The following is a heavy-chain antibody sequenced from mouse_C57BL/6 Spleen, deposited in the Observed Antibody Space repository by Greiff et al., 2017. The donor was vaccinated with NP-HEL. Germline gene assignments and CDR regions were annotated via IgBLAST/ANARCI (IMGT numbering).Heavy chain of an antibody. CDR1: GYTFTTYW. J-gene: IGHJ2*01. CDR2: INPSTGYT. CDR3: ATRGGNTFDF. Sequence: VQLQQSGAELAKPGASVKMSCKASGYTFTTYWMHWVKQRPGQGLEWIGYINPSTGYTEYNQKFKDKATLTADKSSSTAYMQLSSLTSEDSAVYYCATRGGNTFDFWGQGTTLTVSS. V-gene: IGHV1-7*01. D-gene: IGHD1-1*02.